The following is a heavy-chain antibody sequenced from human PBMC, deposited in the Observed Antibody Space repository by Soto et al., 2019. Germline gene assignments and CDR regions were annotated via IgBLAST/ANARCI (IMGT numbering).Heavy chain of an antibody. CDR3: ARPNLPAAKVGDYYGMDV. V-gene: IGHV4-34*01. J-gene: IGHJ6*02. CDR1: GGSFSGYY. CDR2: INHSGST. Sequence: SETLSLTCAVYGGSFSGYYWSWIRQPPGKGLEWIGEINHSGSTNYNPSLKSRVTISVDTSKNQFSLKLSSVTAADTAVYYCARPNLPAAKVGDYYGMDVWGQGTTVTVSS. D-gene: IGHD2-2*01.